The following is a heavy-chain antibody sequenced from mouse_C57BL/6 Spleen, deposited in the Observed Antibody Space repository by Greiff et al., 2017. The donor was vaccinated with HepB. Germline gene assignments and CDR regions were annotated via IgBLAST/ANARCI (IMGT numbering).Heavy chain of an antibody. V-gene: IGHV1-15*01. CDR1: GYTFTDYE. J-gene: IGHJ3*01. D-gene: IGHD2-4*01. Sequence: VKLVESGAELVRPGASVTLSCKASGYTFTDYEMHWVKQTPVHGLEWIGAIDPETGGTAYNQKFKDKAILTADKSSSTAYMELRSLTSEDSAVYYCTRRYDYPWFAYWGQGTLVTVSA. CDR2: IDPETGGT. CDR3: TRRYDYPWFAY.